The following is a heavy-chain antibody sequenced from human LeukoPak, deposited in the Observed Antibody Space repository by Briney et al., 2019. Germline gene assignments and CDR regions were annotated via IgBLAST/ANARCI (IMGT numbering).Heavy chain of an antibody. CDR1: GYTFSSHG. CDR3: AREGTAGRYYFDY. D-gene: IGHD3-10*01. V-gene: IGHV1-18*01. Sequence: ASVKVSCKASGYTFSSHGITWVRQAPGQGLEWMGWISANNGNTNYAQKLQGRVTVTTDTSTSIAYMELRSLRSDDTAVYYCAREGTAGRYYFDYWGHGTLVTVSS. CDR2: ISANNGNT. J-gene: IGHJ4*01.